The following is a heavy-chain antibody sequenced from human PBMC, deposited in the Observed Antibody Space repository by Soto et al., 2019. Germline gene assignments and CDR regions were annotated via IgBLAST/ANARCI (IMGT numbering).Heavy chain of an antibody. CDR2: IWYDGSNK. J-gene: IGHJ4*02. D-gene: IGHD6-19*01. CDR3: ARGLASSGWYYFDF. Sequence: GGSLRLSCAASGFTFSSYGMHWVRQAPNKGLEWVAVIWYDGSNKYYADSVKGRFTISRDNSKNTLYLQMNSLRAEDTAVYYCARGLASSGWYYFDFWGQGTLVTVSS. CDR1: GFTFSSYG. V-gene: IGHV3-30*19.